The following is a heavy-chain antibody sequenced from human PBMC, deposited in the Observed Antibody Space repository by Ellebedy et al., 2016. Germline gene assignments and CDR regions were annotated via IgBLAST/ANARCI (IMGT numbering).Heavy chain of an antibody. CDR3: AREGRSSSPGY. D-gene: IGHD6-6*01. CDR1: GGSVSSYY. Sequence: SETLSLXCTVSGGSVSSYYWSWIRQTAGKGLEWIGRISTSGSTNYNPSLKSRVTMSVDTSKNQFSLKLNSVTAADTAVYYCAREGRSSSPGYWGQGTLVTVSS. CDR2: ISTSGST. V-gene: IGHV4-4*07. J-gene: IGHJ4*02.